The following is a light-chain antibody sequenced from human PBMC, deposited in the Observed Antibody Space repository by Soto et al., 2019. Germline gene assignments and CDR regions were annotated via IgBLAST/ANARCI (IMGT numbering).Light chain of an antibody. V-gene: IGLV3-1*01. J-gene: IGLJ2*01. CDR2: QDS. CDR1: KLGDKY. CDR3: QAWDSSRVV. Sequence: SYELTQPPSVSVSPGQTASITCSGDKLGDKYACWYQQKPGQSPVLVIYQDSKRPSGIPERFSGSNSGNTATLTISGTQAMDEADYCCQAWDSSRVVFGGGTKVTVL.